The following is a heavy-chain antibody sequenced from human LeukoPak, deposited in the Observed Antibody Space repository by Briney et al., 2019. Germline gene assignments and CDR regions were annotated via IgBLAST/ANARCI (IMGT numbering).Heavy chain of an antibody. V-gene: IGHV4-59*08. CDR1: GGSISCYY. D-gene: IGHD1-1*01. Sequence: SEPLSPTCTAPGGSISCYYWSWIRQPPGKGQEMIGNIDYSGSTNYNPSLRSRVTISVDRSMNQFSLKVRSVTAADTAVYYCARLNGGYWGQGTLVTVSS. J-gene: IGHJ4*02. CDR3: ARLNGGY. CDR2: IDYSGST.